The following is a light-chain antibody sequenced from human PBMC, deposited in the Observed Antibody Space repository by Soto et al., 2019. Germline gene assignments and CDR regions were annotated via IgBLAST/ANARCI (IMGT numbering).Light chain of an antibody. CDR1: QSIGSNY. V-gene: IGKV3-20*01. Sequence: EIVLTQSPGTLSLFAGERATLSCRATQSIGSNYLAWFQQKPGQAPRLLIYIASRRATGIPDRFSGSGSGTDFTLTISRLEPEDFAVYYCQQYDTSPWTFGQGTKVEIK. J-gene: IGKJ1*01. CDR2: IAS. CDR3: QQYDTSPWT.